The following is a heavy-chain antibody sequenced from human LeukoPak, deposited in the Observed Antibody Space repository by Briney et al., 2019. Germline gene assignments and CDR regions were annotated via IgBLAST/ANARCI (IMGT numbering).Heavy chain of an antibody. J-gene: IGHJ4*02. V-gene: IGHV1-2*06. CDR1: GYTFTGYY. CDR2: INPNSGGT. CDR3: ARHHLRAYYFDY. Sequence: ASVKVSCKASGYTFTGYYMHWVRQAPGQGLEWMGRINPNSGGTNYAQKFQGGVTMTRDTSISTAYMELSRLRSDDTAVYYCARHHLRAYYFDYWGQGTLVTVSS. D-gene: IGHD1-14*01.